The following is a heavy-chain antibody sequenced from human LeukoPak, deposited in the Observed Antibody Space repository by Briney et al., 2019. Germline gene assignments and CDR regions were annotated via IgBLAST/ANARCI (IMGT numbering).Heavy chain of an antibody. Sequence: PSETLCLTCAVYGGSFSGYYWSWIRQPPGKGLEWIGEINHSGSTNYNPYLKSRVTISVDTSKNQFSLKLSSVTAADTAVYYCARRHKGRGFDPWGQGTLVTVCS. D-gene: IGHD2-15*01. J-gene: IGHJ5*02. CDR1: GGSFSGYY. CDR2: INHSGST. V-gene: IGHV4-34*01. CDR3: ARRHKGRGFDP.